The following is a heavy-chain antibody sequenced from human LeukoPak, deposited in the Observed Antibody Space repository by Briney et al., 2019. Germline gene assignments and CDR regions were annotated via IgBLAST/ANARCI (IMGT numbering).Heavy chain of an antibody. J-gene: IGHJ4*02. CDR3: ASTLRFLPYRRFDY. CDR1: GGSIISSNYY. CDR2: IYQSGSGSS. D-gene: IGHD3-3*01. Sequence: SETLSLTCSVSGGSIISSNYYWGWLRQPPGKGLEWIGSIYQSGSGSSYYNPSLKSRVTISGDTSKNQFFLRLSSVTAADTAVYYCASTLRFLPYRRFDYWGQGTLVTVPS. V-gene: IGHV4-39*01.